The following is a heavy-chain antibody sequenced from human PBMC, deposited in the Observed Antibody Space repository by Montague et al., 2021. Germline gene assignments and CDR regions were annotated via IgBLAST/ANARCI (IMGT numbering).Heavy chain of an antibody. CDR2: IKKDGTET. CDR3: SRAWLRSGFDS. Sequence: SLRLSCAASGFTFSSYWMIWVRQAPGKGLEWVASIKKDGTETYYGDSVMGRFTISRDNAKTSLYLQMNALRAEDTAVYFCSRAWLRSGFDSWGQGTLVTVSS. D-gene: IGHD3-22*01. V-gene: IGHV3-7*05. CDR1: GFTFSSYW. J-gene: IGHJ4*02.